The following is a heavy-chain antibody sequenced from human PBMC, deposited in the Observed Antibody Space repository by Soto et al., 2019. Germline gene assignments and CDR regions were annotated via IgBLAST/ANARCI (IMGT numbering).Heavy chain of an antibody. J-gene: IGHJ4*02. CDR1: GGTFSSYA. CDR2: IIPIFGTA. D-gene: IGHD3-10*01. Sequence: QVQLVQSGAEVKKPGSSVKVSCKASGGTFSSYAISWVRQAPGQGLEWMGGIIPIFGTANYAQKFQGRVTITADKSTSTAYMELSSLRSEDTAVYYCAREGGGITMVRGVTVFDYWGQGTLVTVSS. V-gene: IGHV1-69*06. CDR3: AREGGGITMVRGVTVFDY.